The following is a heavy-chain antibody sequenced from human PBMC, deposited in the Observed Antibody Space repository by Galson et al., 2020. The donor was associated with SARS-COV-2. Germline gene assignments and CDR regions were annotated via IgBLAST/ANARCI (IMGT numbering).Heavy chain of an antibody. D-gene: IGHD4-17*01. CDR3: ARSFLIRWTGWFDP. V-gene: IGHV2-5*02. CDR1: GFSLSTSRVG. CDR2: IYLDDDK. Sequence: SGPTQVKPPQTLTPTCTFTGFSLSTSRVGVGWSRQPPGKTLERLALIYLDDDKRYSPSLKSRITSTKDTAKNQVVRTMTNMDSLDTATYYCARSFLIRWTGWFDPWGQGTLVTVSS. J-gene: IGHJ5*02.